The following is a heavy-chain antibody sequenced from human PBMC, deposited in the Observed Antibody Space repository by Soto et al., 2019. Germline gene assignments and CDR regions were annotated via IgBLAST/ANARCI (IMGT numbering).Heavy chain of an antibody. Sequence: LSLTCSVSGGSVSNYYWSWVRQPPGKRLEWIGYIYYTGTHDYNPSLRGRATISVDTSKDQFSLKLTSVTAADTAVYYCARDRDRHGSGLPSFDPWGQGILVTVSS. CDR3: ARDRDRHGSGLPSFDP. D-gene: IGHD3-22*01. CDR1: GGSVSNYY. V-gene: IGHV4-59*02. CDR2: IYYTGTH. J-gene: IGHJ5*02.